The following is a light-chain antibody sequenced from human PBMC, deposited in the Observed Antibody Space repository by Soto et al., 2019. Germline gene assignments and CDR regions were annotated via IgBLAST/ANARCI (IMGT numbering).Light chain of an antibody. CDR2: WAS. J-gene: IGKJ3*01. V-gene: IGKV4-1*01. CDR1: QSVLYSSNNKNY. Sequence: DIVMTQSPDSLAVSLGERATINCKSSQSVLYSSNNKNYLAWYQQKPGQPPKLLFYWASTRESGVPDRFSGSGSGTDFTLTISSLQAGDVAVYYCQQYYTTPFTFGPGTKVDI. CDR3: QQYYTTPFT.